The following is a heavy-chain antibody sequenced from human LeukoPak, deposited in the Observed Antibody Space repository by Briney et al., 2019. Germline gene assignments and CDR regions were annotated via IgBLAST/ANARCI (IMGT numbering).Heavy chain of an antibody. D-gene: IGHD2-2*01. CDR3: ARGCSSTSCYVVDY. CDR1: GFTFSSYS. Sequence: GGSLRLSCAASGFTFSSYSMNWVRQAPGKWLEWVSYISSSSSTIYYADSVKGRFTISRDNAKNSLYLQMNSLRAEDTAVYYCARGCSSTSCYVVDYWGQGTLVTVSS. CDR2: ISSSSSTI. V-gene: IGHV3-48*04. J-gene: IGHJ4*02.